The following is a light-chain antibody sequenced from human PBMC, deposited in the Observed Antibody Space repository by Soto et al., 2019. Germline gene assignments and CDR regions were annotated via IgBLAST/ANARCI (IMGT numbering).Light chain of an antibody. V-gene: IGLV2-8*01. CDR1: SSDVGGYNY. Sequence: QSVLTQPPSASGSPGQSVTISCTGTSSDVGGYNYVSWYQQHPGKAPKPMIYEVSKRPSGVPDRFSGSKSGNTASLTVSGLQAEDEADYYCSSYAGSNNLFGGGTKLTVL. CDR2: EVS. CDR3: SSYAGSNNL. J-gene: IGLJ2*01.